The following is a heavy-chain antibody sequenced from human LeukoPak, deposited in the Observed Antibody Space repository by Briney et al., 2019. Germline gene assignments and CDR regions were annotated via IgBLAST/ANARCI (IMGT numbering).Heavy chain of an antibody. CDR1: GFTFDSYS. CDR3: ARGKDGSNSNWFDL. V-gene: IGHV3-48*02. D-gene: IGHD5-24*01. J-gene: IGHJ5*02. CDR2: ISSSSSRI. Sequence: QAGGSLRLSCAASGFTFDSYSMNWVRQAPGKGLEWVSYISSSSSRIYYADSVKGRFTISRDNARNSLFLQMNSLRDEDTAVYYCARGKDGSNSNWFDLWGQGILVKVSS.